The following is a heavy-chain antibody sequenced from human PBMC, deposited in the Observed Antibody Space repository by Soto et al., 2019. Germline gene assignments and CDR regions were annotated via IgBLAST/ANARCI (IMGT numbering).Heavy chain of an antibody. Sequence: EVQLLESGGALVQPGGSLRLSCSASGFTFSSYAISWVRQAPGKGLEWVSSIGGTAYSTHYADSVKSRFTISRYNSKNTLYLQMNSLGVEDTATYYCHCSCCSPGYWGQGTLVTVSS. V-gene: IGHV3-23*01. CDR1: GFTFSSYA. CDR3: HCSCCSPGY. D-gene: IGHD2-15*01. CDR2: IGGTAYST. J-gene: IGHJ4*02.